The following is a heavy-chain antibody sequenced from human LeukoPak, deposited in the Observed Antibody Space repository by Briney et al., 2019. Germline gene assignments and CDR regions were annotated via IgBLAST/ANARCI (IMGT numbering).Heavy chain of an antibody. D-gene: IGHD5-18*01. CDR3: ARKVGIQLWFFDY. Sequence: SETLSLTCTVSGDSISSTTYYWVWLRQPPGKGLEWFVIVYYNGNTYYNPSLNSRVTMSVDTSKNQFSLKLRSVAAADTALYYCARKVGIQLWFFDYWGQGNLVTVSS. CDR1: GDSISSTTYY. CDR2: VYYNGNT. V-gene: IGHV4-39*01. J-gene: IGHJ4*02.